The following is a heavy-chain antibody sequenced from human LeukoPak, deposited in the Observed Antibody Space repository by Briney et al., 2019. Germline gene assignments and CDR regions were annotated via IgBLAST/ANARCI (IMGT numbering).Heavy chain of an antibody. Sequence: GGSLRLSCAVSGFTVSSNYMSWVRQAPGKGLEWVSVIYSGGSTYYADSVKGRFTISRDNSKNTLYLQMNSLRAEDTAVYYCARESRVNYYDSSGYLDYWGQGTLVTVSS. CDR3: ARESRVNYYDSSGYLDY. CDR2: IYSGGST. D-gene: IGHD3-22*01. V-gene: IGHV3-53*01. J-gene: IGHJ4*02. CDR1: GFTVSSNY.